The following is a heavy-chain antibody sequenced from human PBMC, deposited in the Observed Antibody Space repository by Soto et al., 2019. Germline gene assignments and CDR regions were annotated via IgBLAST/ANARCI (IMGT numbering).Heavy chain of an antibody. D-gene: IGHD4-17*01. CDR3: ASPTVTKDYYYGMDV. J-gene: IGHJ6*02. CDR1: GGTFSSYA. CDR2: IIPIFGTA. Sequence: QVQLVQSGAEVKKPGSSVKVSCKASGGTFSSYAISWVRQAPGQGLEWMGGIIPIFGTANYAQKFQGRVTITADKSTGTVYMELSSLRSEDTAVYYCASPTVTKDYYYGMDVWGQGTTVTVSS. V-gene: IGHV1-69*06.